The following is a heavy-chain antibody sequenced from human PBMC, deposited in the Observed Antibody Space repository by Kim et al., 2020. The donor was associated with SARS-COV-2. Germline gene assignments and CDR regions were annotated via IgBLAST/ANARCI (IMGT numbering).Heavy chain of an antibody. Sequence: SVKVSCKASGGTFSSYTISWVRQAPGQGLEWMGRIIPILGIANYAQKFQGRVTITADKSTSTAYMELSSLRSEDTAVYYCARAYCSSTSCYNWFDPWGQGTLVTVSS. CDR1: GGTFSSYT. CDR3: ARAYCSSTSCYNWFDP. J-gene: IGHJ5*02. D-gene: IGHD2-2*01. CDR2: IIPILGIA. V-gene: IGHV1-69*02.